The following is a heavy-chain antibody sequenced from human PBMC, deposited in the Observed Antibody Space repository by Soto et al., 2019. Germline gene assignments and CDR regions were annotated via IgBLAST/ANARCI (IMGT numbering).Heavy chain of an antibody. J-gene: IGHJ4*02. CDR2: INHSGST. CDR1: GGSISGSSYY. D-gene: IGHD3-3*01. Sequence: PSETLSLTCSVSGGSISGSSYYWSWIRQPPGQGLEWIGEINHSGSTNYNPSLKSRVTISVDTSKHQFSLKLSSVTAADTAVYYCARESPRHYDFLSWGQGTLVTVSS. V-gene: IGHV4-39*07. CDR3: ARESPRHYDFLS.